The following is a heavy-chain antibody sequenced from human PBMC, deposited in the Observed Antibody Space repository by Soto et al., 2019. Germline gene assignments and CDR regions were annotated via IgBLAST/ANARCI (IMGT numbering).Heavy chain of an antibody. D-gene: IGHD2-2*01. J-gene: IGHJ6*02. CDR1: GFTFSSYG. V-gene: IGHV3-33*01. Sequence: QAGGSLRLSCAASGFTFSSYGMHWVRQAPGKGLEWVAVIWYDGSNKYYADSVKGRFTISRDNSKNTLYLQMNSLRAEDTAVYYCARVIDCSSTSCYAPGGYYYYYGMDVWGQGTTVTVSS. CDR3: ARVIDCSSTSCYAPGGYYYYYGMDV. CDR2: IWYDGSNK.